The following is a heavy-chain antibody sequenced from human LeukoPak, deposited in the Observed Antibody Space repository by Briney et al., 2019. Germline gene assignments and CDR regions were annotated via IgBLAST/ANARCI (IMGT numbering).Heavy chain of an antibody. D-gene: IGHD5-18*01. Sequence: ASVRVSCKASGYTFTSYGISWVRQAPGQGLEWMGWISAYNGNTNYAQKLQGRVTMTTDTSTSTAYMELRSLRSDDTAVYYCARDRDTAMVTYYYYGMDVWGQGITVTVSS. CDR1: GYTFTSYG. CDR3: ARDRDTAMVTYYYYGMDV. J-gene: IGHJ6*02. V-gene: IGHV1-18*01. CDR2: ISAYNGNT.